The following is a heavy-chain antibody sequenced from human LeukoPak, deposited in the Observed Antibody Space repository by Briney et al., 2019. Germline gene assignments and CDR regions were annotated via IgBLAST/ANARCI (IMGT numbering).Heavy chain of an antibody. D-gene: IGHD3-9*01. J-gene: IGHJ6*02. CDR2: IIPILGIA. V-gene: IGHV1-69*04. Sequence: SVKVSCKASGGTFSSYAISWVRQAPGQGLEWMGRIIPILGIANYTQKFQGRVTITADKSTSTAYMELSSLRSEDTAVYYCARDRDGYYDIYYGMDVWGQGTTVTVSS. CDR3: ARDRDGYYDIYYGMDV. CDR1: GGTFSSYA.